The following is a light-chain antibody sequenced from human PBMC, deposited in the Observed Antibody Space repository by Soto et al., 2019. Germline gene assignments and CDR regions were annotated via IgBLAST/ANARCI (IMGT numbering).Light chain of an antibody. V-gene: IGLV2-8*01. CDR1: SSDVGGYNY. CDR2: EVS. J-gene: IGLJ3*02. CDR3: TSYAGDTSLGV. Sequence: QSALTQPPSASGSPGQSVTISCTGTSSDVGGYNYVSWYQQHPGKAPKLMIYEVSKRPSGVPDRFTGSKSGNTASLTVSGIKAEDGGDYYGTSYAGDTSLGVLGGGTKVTVL.